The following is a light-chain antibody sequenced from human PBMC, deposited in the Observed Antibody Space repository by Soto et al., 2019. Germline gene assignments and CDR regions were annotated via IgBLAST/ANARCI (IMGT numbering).Light chain of an antibody. CDR2: GAS. V-gene: IGKV3-15*01. J-gene: IGKJ2*01. CDR1: QSVNNN. Sequence: EIILTQSPASLSVSPGERATLSCRASQSVNNNLAWYQQKPGQAPRLLIYGASTRATGIPGRFRGSGSGTEVPLTITSLQSEDFAVYFCQQYNNLPPDTFGQGTKLEIK. CDR3: QQYNNLPPDT.